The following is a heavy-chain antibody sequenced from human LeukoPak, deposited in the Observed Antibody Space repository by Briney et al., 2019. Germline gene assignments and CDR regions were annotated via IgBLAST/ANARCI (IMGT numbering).Heavy chain of an antibody. CDR1: GFTFSSYP. Sequence: PGGSLRLSCAASGFTFSSYPISWVRQAPGKGLEWVSAISGSGRLTYYAESVKGRFTISRDNSNITVYLHMNSLRVEDTAIYYCAVRSRKTMIVIGWGQGTLVTVSS. J-gene: IGHJ4*02. V-gene: IGHV3-23*01. CDR3: AVRSRKTMIVIG. D-gene: IGHD3-22*01. CDR2: ISGSGRLT.